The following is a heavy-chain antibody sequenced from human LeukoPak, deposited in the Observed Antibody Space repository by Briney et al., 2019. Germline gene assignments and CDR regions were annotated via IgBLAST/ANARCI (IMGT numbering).Heavy chain of an antibody. V-gene: IGHV4-34*01. Sequence: PSETLSLTCAVYGGSFSGYYWSWIRQPPGKGLEWIGEINHSGSTNYNPSLKSRVTISVDTSKNQFSLKLSSVTAADTAVYYCARGRTYYYGSGSYLQHWGQGTLVTVSS. D-gene: IGHD3-10*01. CDR3: ARGRTYYYGSGSYLQH. J-gene: IGHJ1*01. CDR2: INHSGST. CDR1: GGSFSGYY.